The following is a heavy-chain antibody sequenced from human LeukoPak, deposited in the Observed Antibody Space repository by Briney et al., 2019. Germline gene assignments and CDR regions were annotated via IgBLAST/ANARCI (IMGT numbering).Heavy chain of an antibody. J-gene: IGHJ5*02. V-gene: IGHV4-59*12. CDR3: ARAYYDFWSGPHWFDP. CDR1: GGSISSYY. D-gene: IGHD3-3*01. CDR2: IYYSGST. Sequence: SETLSLTCTVSGGSISSYYWSWIRQPPGKGLEWIGYIYYSGSTNYNPSLKSRVTISVDRSKNQFSLKLSSVTAADTAVYYCARAYYDFWSGPHWFDPWGQGTLVTVSS.